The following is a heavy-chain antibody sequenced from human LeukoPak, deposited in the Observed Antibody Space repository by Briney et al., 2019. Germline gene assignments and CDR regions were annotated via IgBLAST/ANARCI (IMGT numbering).Heavy chain of an antibody. D-gene: IGHD6-13*01. CDR3: ARDTTREAAAEGVFDP. J-gene: IGHJ5*02. Sequence: SXXXSLXXTVSXGSISSYYWSXXRXPPGXXXXXIGYIYYSGSTNYNPSLKSRVTISVDTSKNQFSLKLSSVTAADTAVYYCARDTTREAAAEGVFDPWGQGTLVTVSS. CDR1: XGSISSYY. V-gene: IGHV4-59*01. CDR2: IYYSGST.